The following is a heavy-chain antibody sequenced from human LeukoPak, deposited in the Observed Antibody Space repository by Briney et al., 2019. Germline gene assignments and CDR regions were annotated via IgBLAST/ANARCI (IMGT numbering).Heavy chain of an antibody. CDR2: IYYSGST. J-gene: IGHJ4*02. V-gene: IGHV4-59*08. D-gene: IGHD4-17*01. CDR3: ARGGNYGDYNGYFDY. Sequence: PSETLSLTCTVSGGSISSYYWSWIRQPPGKGLEWIGYIYYSGSTNYNPSLRSRVTISVDTSKNQFSLKLSSVTAADTAVYYCARGGNYGDYNGYFDYWGQGTLVTVSS. CDR1: GGSISSYY.